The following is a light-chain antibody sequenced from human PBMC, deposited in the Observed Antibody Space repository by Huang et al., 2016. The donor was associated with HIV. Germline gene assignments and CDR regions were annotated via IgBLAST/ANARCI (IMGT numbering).Light chain of an antibody. CDR1: QSISNY. V-gene: IGKV1-39*01. CDR3: QQTSTAPMYS. Sequence: DIQMTQSPSSLSASVGDRVTITCRASQSISNYLNWYQQRPGKAPNLLIFGVSSLQSGVPSRFSGSGSGTVFTLTISSLQPEDFATYYCQQTSTAPMYSFGQGTELEIK. J-gene: IGKJ2*03. CDR2: GVS.